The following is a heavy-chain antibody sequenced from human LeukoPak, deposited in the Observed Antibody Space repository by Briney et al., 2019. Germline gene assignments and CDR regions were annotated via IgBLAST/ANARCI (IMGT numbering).Heavy chain of an antibody. D-gene: IGHD3-3*01. Sequence: PGGSLRLSCAASGFTFSSYAMSWVRQAPGKGLEWVSAISGSGGSTYYADSVKGRFTISRDNSKNTLYLQMNSLRAEDTAVYYCASCNDFWSGYGYYYMDVWGKGTTVTVSS. CDR2: ISGSGGST. J-gene: IGHJ6*03. CDR1: GFTFSSYA. CDR3: ASCNDFWSGYGYYYMDV. V-gene: IGHV3-23*01.